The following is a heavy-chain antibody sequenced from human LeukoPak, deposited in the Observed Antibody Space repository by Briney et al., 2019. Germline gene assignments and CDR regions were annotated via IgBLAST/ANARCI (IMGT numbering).Heavy chain of an antibody. CDR2: INPNSGGT. D-gene: IGHD6-13*01. CDR1: GYTFTGYY. V-gene: IGHV1-2*02. CDR3: ARDPYSSSWYPRSYYYYGMDV. J-gene: IGHJ6*02. Sequence: ASVKVSCKASGYTFTGYYMHWVRQAPGQGLEWMGWINPNSGGTNYAQKFQGRVTMTRDTSISIAYMELSRLRSDDTAVYYCARDPYSSSWYPRSYYYYGMDVWGQGTTVTVSS.